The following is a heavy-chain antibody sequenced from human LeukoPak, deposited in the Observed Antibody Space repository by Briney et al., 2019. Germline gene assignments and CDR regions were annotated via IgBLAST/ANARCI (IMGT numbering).Heavy chain of an antibody. CDR3: VAHPVVALYYFDY. CDR1: GGSISSGGYY. J-gene: IGHJ4*02. V-gene: IGHV4-31*09. CDR2: IYHSGST. Sequence: SETLSLTCTVSGGSISSGGYYWSWIRQHPGKGLEWIGYIYHSGSTYYNPSLKSRVTISVDRSKNQFSLKLSSVTAADTAVYYCVAHPVVALYYFDYWGQGTLVTVSS. D-gene: IGHD3-22*01.